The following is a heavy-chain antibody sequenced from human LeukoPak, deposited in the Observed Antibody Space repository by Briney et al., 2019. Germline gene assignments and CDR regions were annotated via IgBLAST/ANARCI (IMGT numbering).Heavy chain of an antibody. J-gene: IGHJ4*02. CDR1: GYTFTGYY. V-gene: IGHV1-2*02. D-gene: IGHD1/OR15-1a*01. CDR3: TSSEHYQF. Sequence: GASVKVSCKASGYTFTGYYMYWVRQAPGQGLEWVGWINPITGATGYAQKFQGRVTMTRDASIATGYMELSSLTSADTAVYYCTSSEHYQFWGQGTLVTVSS. CDR2: INPITGAT.